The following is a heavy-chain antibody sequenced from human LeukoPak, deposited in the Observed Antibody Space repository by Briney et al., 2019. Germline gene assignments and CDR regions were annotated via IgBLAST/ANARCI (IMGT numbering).Heavy chain of an antibody. V-gene: IGHV1-69*13. Sequence: ASVKVSCKAPGGTFSSYAISWVRQAPGQGLEWMGGIIPIFGTANYAQKFQGRVTITADESTSTAYMELSSLRSEDTAVYYCARPRRDGYNFLDYWGQGTLVTVSS. CDR1: GGTFSSYA. D-gene: IGHD5-24*01. J-gene: IGHJ4*02. CDR2: IIPIFGTA. CDR3: ARPRRDGYNFLDY.